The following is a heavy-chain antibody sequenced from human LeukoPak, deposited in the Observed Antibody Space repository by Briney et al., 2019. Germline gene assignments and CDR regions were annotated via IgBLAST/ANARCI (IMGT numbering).Heavy chain of an antibody. CDR1: GFTFEDYA. CDR2: NSWNRGSI. V-gene: IGHV3-9*01. D-gene: IGHD2-2*01. J-gene: IGHJ6*03. CDR3: AKDGASAAYYYYYMDV. Sequence: GGSLRLSCAASGFTFEDYAMHWVRQAPGKGLEWVSGNSWNRGSIGYADSVKGRFTISRDNAKNSLYLQMNSLRAEDTALYYCAKDGASAAYYYYYMDVWGKGTTVTVSS.